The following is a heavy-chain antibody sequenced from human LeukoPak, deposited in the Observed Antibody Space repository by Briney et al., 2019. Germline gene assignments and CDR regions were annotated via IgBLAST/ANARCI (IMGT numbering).Heavy chain of an antibody. CDR2: INHSGST. D-gene: IGHD3-9*01. CDR1: GGSFSGYY. J-gene: IGHJ6*03. CDR3: ARGPYYDILTGYSYYYYMDV. V-gene: IGHV4-34*01. Sequence: SETLSLTCAVYGGSFSGYYWSWIRQPPGKGLEWIGEINHSGSTNYNPSLKSRVTISVDTSKNQFSLKLSSVTAADTAVYYCARGPYYDILTGYSYYYYMDVWGKGTTVTISS.